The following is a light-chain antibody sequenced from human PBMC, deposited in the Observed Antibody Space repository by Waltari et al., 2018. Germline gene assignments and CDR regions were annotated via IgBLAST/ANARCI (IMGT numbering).Light chain of an antibody. CDR3: ATWDVRLTGWV. V-gene: IGLV1-44*01. Sequence: QSVLTQPASRSGTPGKRVTISCSGSRSNIGTSAVNWYQHAPGLAPTLPIYSNTPRHSGVPDRCAGSESGTSASLAISGLQSEDGARYSWATWDVRLTGWVFGGGTKLTVL. J-gene: IGLJ3*02. CDR1: RSNIGTSA. CDR2: SNT.